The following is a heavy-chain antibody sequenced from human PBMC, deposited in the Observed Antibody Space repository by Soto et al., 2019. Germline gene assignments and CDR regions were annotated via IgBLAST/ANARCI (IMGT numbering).Heavy chain of an antibody. CDR2: IYPGDSDT. J-gene: IGHJ5*02. D-gene: IGHD3-3*01. CDR1: GFNFTNYL. V-gene: IGHV5-51*01. Sequence: PGESLKISFKGSGFNFTNYLICWVRQMPVKGLEWMGIIYPGDSDTTYSPSFQGQVTISADKSISTAYLQWSSLKASDTAMYYCARLVRVRSPPKWFDPCGQGTLVAVSS. CDR3: ARLVRVRSPPKWFDP.